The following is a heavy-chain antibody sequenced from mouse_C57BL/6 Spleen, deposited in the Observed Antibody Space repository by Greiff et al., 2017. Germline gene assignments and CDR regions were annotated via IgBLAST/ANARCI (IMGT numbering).Heavy chain of an antibody. J-gene: IGHJ4*01. Sequence: QVQLQQPGAELVMPGASVKLSCKASGYTFTSYWMHWVKQRPGQGLEWIGEIDPSDSYTNYNQKFKGKSTLTVDKSSSTAYMQLSSLTSEDSAVYYCAISPYYGSSYGGAMDYWGQGTSVTVSS. CDR1: GYTFTSYW. CDR2: IDPSDSYT. D-gene: IGHD1-1*01. CDR3: AISPYYGSSYGGAMDY. V-gene: IGHV1-69*01.